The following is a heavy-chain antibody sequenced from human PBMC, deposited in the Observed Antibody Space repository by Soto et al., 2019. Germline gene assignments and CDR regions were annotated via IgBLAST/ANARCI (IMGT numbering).Heavy chain of an antibody. CDR2: IYSGGDT. Sequence: EVQLVESGGGLVQPGGSLRLSCAASGFSVSNNYMSWVRQAPGKGLECVSLIYSGGDTYYVDSVKGRFSNSRESSKNTLYLRMNSLGAEDSALYYCARKIPVTTLGYWGEGTVVTVAS. D-gene: IGHD4-17*01. CDR1: GFSVSNNY. J-gene: IGHJ4*02. V-gene: IGHV3-66*01. CDR3: ARKIPVTTLGY.